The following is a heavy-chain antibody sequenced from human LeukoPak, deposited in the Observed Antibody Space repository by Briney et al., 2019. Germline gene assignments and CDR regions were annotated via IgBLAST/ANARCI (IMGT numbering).Heavy chain of an antibody. D-gene: IGHD1-26*01. CDR3: HVVGSAQKPDS. V-gene: IGHV3-49*03. J-gene: IGHJ4*02. Sequence: GGSLRLSCTASGFTFGDFVMSWFRQAPGKGLEWVGFIRSEAYGGTTEYAASVKGRFTISRDNSKNAVYLQLNSLRADDTAVYYCHVVGSAQKPDSWGQGTLVTVSS. CDR2: IRSEAYGGTT. CDR1: GFTFGDFV.